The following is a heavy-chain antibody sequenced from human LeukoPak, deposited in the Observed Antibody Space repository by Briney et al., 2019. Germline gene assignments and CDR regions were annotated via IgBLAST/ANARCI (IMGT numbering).Heavy chain of an antibody. CDR2: ISSSGSTI. Sequence: PGGSLRLSCAASGFTFSDCYMSWIRQAPGKGLEWVSYISSSGSTIYYADSVKGRFTISRDNAKNSLYLQMNSLRAEDTAVYYCARDPGYCSSTSCYPRNWFDPWGQGTLVTVSS. J-gene: IGHJ5*02. CDR1: GFTFSDCY. V-gene: IGHV3-11*01. CDR3: ARDPGYCSSTSCYPRNWFDP. D-gene: IGHD2-2*01.